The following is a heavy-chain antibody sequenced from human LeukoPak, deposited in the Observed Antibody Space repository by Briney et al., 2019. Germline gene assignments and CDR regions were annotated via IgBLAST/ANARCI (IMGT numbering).Heavy chain of an antibody. CDR2: IYPGDSDT. V-gene: IGHV5-51*01. J-gene: IGHJ4*02. CDR1: GYSFSSYW. CDR3: ARAYSGYDWRSSGLTN. D-gene: IGHD5-12*01. Sequence: GESLKISCKGSGYSFSSYWIGCVSQMPGQGLEWMGMIYPGDSDTRYSPSFQGQVTISADKSITTAYLQWSSLKASDIAMYYCARAYSGYDWRSSGLTNCGQGTLVTVSS.